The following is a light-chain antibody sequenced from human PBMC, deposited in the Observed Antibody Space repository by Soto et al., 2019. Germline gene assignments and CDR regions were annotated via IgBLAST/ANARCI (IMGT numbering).Light chain of an antibody. CDR1: QSVSSN. Sequence: EIVMTQSPTILSVSPGERATLSCRASQSVSSNLAWYQQKPGQAPRLLIYGVYTRAPGIPARFSGSGSGTEFTLTISSLQSEDFAVYYCQQYFNWPPYTFGQGTKVDIK. J-gene: IGKJ2*01. CDR2: GVY. CDR3: QQYFNWPPYT. V-gene: IGKV3D-15*01.